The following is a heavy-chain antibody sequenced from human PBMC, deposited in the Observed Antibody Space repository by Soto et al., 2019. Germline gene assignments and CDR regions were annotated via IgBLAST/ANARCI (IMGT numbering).Heavy chain of an antibody. J-gene: IGHJ3*02. D-gene: IGHD3-22*01. Sequence: SLTCTVSGGSISSSSYYWGWIRQPPGKGLEWIGSIYYSGSTYYNPSLKSRVTISVDTSKNQFSLKLSSVTAADTAVYYCARGAITMIVVVTPHDAFDIWGQGTMVTVSS. CDR2: IYYSGST. V-gene: IGHV4-39*01. CDR3: ARGAITMIVVVTPHDAFDI. CDR1: GGSISSSSYY.